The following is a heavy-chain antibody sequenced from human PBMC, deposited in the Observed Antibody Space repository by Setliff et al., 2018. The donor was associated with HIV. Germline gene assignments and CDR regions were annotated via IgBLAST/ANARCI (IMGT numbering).Heavy chain of an antibody. D-gene: IGHD2-15*01. CDR1: GGSFSSHY. V-gene: IGHV4-34*01. J-gene: IGHJ4*02. Sequence: SETLSLTCAVYGGSFSSHYWSWIRQPPGKGLEWIGEINHSGNTNFIPSLKSRLTISVDTSKNQFSLILSSVTAADTAVYYCASTVVTEGEYYFDYWGQGTLVTVSS. CDR3: ASTVVTEGEYYFDY. CDR2: INHSGNT.